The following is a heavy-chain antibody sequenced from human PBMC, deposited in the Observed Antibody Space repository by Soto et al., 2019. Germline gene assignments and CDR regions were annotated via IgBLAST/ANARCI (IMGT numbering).Heavy chain of an antibody. J-gene: IGHJ5*02. Sequence: QLQLQESGPGLVKPSETLSLTCTVSGDSISSSTYYWAWIRQPPGKGLEWIGSIYYTGSTYYSPSLKSRVTISVDTSKNQFSLKLTSMTAADTAVYYCARLAGDRGGRRWCDPWGQGTLVTVSS. CDR2: IYYTGST. CDR3: ARLAGDRGGRRWCDP. D-gene: IGHD3-10*01. CDR1: GDSISSSTYY. V-gene: IGHV4-39*01.